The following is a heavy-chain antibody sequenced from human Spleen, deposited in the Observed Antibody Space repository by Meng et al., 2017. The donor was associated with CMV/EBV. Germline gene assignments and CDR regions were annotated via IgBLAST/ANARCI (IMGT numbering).Heavy chain of an antibody. Sequence: QVQMKGSGPELVKPSQTLSLTCTVSGGSISSGDYYWSWIRQPPGKGLEWIGYIYYSGSTYYNPSLKSRVTISVDTSKNQFSLKLSSVTAADTAVYYCARRIAVAGLYYFDYWGQGTLVTVSS. D-gene: IGHD6-19*01. CDR3: ARRIAVAGLYYFDY. J-gene: IGHJ4*02. CDR2: IYYSGST. V-gene: IGHV4-30-4*08. CDR1: GGSISSGDYY.